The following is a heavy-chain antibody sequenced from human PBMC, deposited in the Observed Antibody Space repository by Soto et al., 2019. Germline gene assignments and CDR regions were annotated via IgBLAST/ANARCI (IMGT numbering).Heavy chain of an antibody. CDR3: ARGGFRQWLLDY. CDR2: INFDGTTT. V-gene: IGHV3-74*01. CDR1: GFTFNSYW. D-gene: IGHD5-12*01. Sequence: EVQLVESGGGLVQPGGSLRLSCAASGFTFNSYWNHWVRQAPGKGLVWVSRINFDGTTTNYADSVKGRFTISRDNAKNTLYLQMNSLRDEDTAVYYCARGGFRQWLLDYWGQGSLVTVSS. J-gene: IGHJ4*02.